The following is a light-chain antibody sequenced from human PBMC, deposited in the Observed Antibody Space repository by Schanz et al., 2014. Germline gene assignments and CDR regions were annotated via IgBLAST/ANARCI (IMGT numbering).Light chain of an antibody. J-gene: IGLJ3*02. Sequence: QSVLTQPPSVSGAPGQGVTISCTGSASNIGAGYDVHWYQQVPGTAPKPLIFDNTNRPSGVPDRFSGSKSDTSASLAITGLQAEDEADYYCQSYDSSLSEWVFGGGTKVTVL. CDR3: QSYDSSLSEWV. CDR2: DNT. V-gene: IGLV1-40*01. CDR1: ASNIGAGYD.